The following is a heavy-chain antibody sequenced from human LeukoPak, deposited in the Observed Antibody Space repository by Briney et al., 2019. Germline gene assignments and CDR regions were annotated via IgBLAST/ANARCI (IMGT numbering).Heavy chain of an antibody. Sequence: PPSETLSLTCTVSGGSISSYYWSWVRQAPGKGLEWVSAISGSGGSTYYADSVKGWFTISRDNSKNTLYLQMNSLRAEDTAVYYCAKVAGPVKKNWFDPWGQGTLVTVSS. D-gene: IGHD6-19*01. CDR2: ISGSGGST. CDR1: GGSISSYY. V-gene: IGHV3-23*01. CDR3: AKVAGPVKKNWFDP. J-gene: IGHJ5*02.